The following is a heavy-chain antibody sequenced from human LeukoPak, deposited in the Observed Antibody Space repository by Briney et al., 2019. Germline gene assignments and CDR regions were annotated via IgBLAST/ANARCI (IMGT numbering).Heavy chain of an antibody. CDR3: VGVVPAAIY. V-gene: IGHV3-30*03. CDR1: GFTFSSYG. D-gene: IGHD2-2*01. CDR2: ISYDGSNK. J-gene: IGHJ4*02. Sequence: GGSLRLSCAASGFTFSSYGIPWVRQAPGKGLEWVAVISYDGSNKYYADSVKGRFTISRDNSKNTLYLQMNSLRAEDTAVYYCVGVVPAAIYWGQGTLVTVSS.